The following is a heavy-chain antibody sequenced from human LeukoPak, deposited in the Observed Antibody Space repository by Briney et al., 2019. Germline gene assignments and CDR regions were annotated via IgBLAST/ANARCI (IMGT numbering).Heavy chain of an antibody. CDR3: ARGDDMITFGGVIAD. CDR1: VYTFTGYY. D-gene: IGHD3-16*02. V-gene: IGHV1-2*02. CDR2: INPNSGGT. Sequence: ASVKVSCKASVYTFTGYYMHWVRQAPGQGLEWMGWINPNSGGTNYAQKFQGRVTMTRDTSISTAYMELSRLRSDDTAVYYCARGDDMITFGGVIADWGQGTLVTVSS. J-gene: IGHJ4*02.